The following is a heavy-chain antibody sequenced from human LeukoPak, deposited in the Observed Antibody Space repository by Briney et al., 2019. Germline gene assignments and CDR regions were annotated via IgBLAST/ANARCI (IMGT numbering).Heavy chain of an antibody. CDR2: IRSKANSYAT. J-gene: IGHJ5*02. CDR1: GYTLTELS. Sequence: ASVKVSCKVSGYTLTELSMHWVRQASGKGLEWVGRIRSKANSYATAYAASVKGRFTISRDDSKNTAYLQMNSLKTEDTAVYYCTRLDCSSTSCTPWGQGTLVTVSS. D-gene: IGHD2-2*01. CDR3: TRLDCSSTSCTP. V-gene: IGHV3-73*01.